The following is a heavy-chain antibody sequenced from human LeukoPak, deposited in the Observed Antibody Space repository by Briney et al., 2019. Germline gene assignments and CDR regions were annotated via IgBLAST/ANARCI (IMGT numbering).Heavy chain of an antibody. CDR2: IRSKAYGGTT. CDR3: TRPQTWIQLWSFDY. D-gene: IGHD5-18*01. Sequence: PGRSLRLSCTASGFTFGDYAMSWFRQAPGKGLEWVGFIRSKAYGGTTEYAASVKGRFTISRDDSKSIAYLQMNSLKTEDTAVYYCTRPQTWIQLWSFDYWGQGTLVTVSS. J-gene: IGHJ4*02. CDR1: GFTFGDYA. V-gene: IGHV3-49*03.